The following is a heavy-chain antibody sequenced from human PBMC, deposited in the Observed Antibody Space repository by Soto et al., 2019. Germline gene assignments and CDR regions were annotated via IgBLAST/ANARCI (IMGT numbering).Heavy chain of an antibody. J-gene: IGHJ4*02. Sequence: QVQLVESGGGVVQPGRSLRLSCAASGFSFSSYGMHWVRQAPGKGLEWVAMISYDGTDEYYADSVKGRFTISRDNSKNAVYRQMTSLRAEDTVVFSCPKQESDWTAPFDYWAQGPLVTVSS. V-gene: IGHV3-30*18. D-gene: IGHD3-9*01. CDR1: GFSFSSYG. CDR3: PKQESDWTAPFDY. CDR2: ISYDGTDE.